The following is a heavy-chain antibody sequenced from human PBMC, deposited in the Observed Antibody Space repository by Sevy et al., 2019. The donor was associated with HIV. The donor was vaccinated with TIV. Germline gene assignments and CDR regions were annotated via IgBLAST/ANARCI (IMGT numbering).Heavy chain of an antibody. CDR2: FDPEDDKN. V-gene: IGHV1-24*01. J-gene: IGHJ4*02. CDR1: GYTFSELS. Sequence: ASVKVSCKVSGYTFSELSMHWVRQTPEGLEWMGGFDPEDDKNIYAQKFQGRVTMTEDTSISTAYMELSRLRSDDTAVYYCARFKSGWFYTFDYWGQGTLVTVSS. D-gene: IGHD6-19*01. CDR3: ARFKSGWFYTFDY.